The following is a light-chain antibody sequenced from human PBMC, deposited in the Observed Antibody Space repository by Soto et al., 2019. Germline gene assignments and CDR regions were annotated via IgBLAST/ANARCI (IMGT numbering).Light chain of an antibody. J-gene: IGLJ2*01. Sequence: QSALTQPASVSGSPGQSITISCTGTSNDIGAYNYVSWYQHHPGKAPKLLIYDVTHRPSGVSDRFSGSKSGRTASLTISGLQPEDEADYYCSSYTSIIAVVFGGGTKVTVL. CDR2: DVT. V-gene: IGLV2-14*03. CDR3: SSYTSIIAVV. CDR1: SNDIGAYNY.